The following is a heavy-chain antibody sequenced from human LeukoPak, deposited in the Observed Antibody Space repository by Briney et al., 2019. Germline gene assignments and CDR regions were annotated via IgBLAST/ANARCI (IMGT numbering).Heavy chain of an antibody. J-gene: IGHJ6*03. CDR3: ARVTSGITGGTYYYYYMDV. Sequence: PGGSLRLSCAASGFTFSSYSMNWVRQAPGKGLEWVSSISSSKTYIYYADSVKGRFTISRDNVKNSLYLQMNSLRAEDTAVYYCARVTSGITGGTYYYYYMDVWGKGTTVTVSS. V-gene: IGHV3-21*01. D-gene: IGHD6-13*01. CDR1: GFTFSSYS. CDR2: ISSSKTYI.